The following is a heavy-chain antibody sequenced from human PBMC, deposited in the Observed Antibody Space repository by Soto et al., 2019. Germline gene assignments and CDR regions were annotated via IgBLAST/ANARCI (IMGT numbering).Heavy chain of an antibody. Sequence: SETLSLTCAVYGGSFSGYYWSWIRQPPGKGLEWIGEINHSGSTNYNPSLKSRVTISVDTSKDQFSLKLSSVTAADTAVYYCARGRYYGSGSYYSYYYYYGMDVWGQGTTVTVSS. CDR2: INHSGST. D-gene: IGHD3-10*01. V-gene: IGHV4-34*01. J-gene: IGHJ6*02. CDR1: GGSFSGYY. CDR3: ARGRYYGSGSYYSYYYYYGMDV.